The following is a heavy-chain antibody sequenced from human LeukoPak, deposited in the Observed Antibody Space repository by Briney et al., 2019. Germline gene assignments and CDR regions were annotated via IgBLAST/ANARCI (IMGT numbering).Heavy chain of an antibody. CDR3: ARDQFSRFLETPHYYYYYMDV. CDR2: IIPIFGTA. V-gene: IGHV1-69*05. D-gene: IGHD3-3*01. J-gene: IGHJ6*03. Sequence: SVKVSCKASGGTFSSYAISWVRQAPGQGREWMGGIIPIFGTANYAQKFQGRVTYTTDESTSTAYLELSSLRSEDTAVYYCARDQFSRFLETPHYYYYYMDVWGKGTTVTVSS. CDR1: GGTFSSYA.